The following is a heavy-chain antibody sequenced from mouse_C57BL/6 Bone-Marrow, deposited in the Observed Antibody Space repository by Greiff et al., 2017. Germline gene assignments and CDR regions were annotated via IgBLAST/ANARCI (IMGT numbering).Heavy chain of an antibody. CDR3: ARHDYYGTDWYFDV. J-gene: IGHJ1*03. CDR1: GFTFSDYY. D-gene: IGHD1-1*01. V-gene: IGHV5-12*01. Sequence: DVKLVESGGGLVQPGGSLQLSCAASGFTFSDYYMYWVRQTPEKRLEWVAYISNGGGSTYYPDTVKGRFTISRDNAKNTLYLQMSRLKSEDTAMYYCARHDYYGTDWYFDVWGTGTTVTVSS. CDR2: ISNGGGST.